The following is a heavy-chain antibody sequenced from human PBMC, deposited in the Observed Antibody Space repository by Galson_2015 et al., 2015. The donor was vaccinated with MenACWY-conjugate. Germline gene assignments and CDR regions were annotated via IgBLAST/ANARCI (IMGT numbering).Heavy chain of an antibody. CDR3: ASYYYDSSGSKGTNSYYSGMDV. CDR1: GFTFSSYS. V-gene: IGHV3-48*04. CDR2: ISSSSSTI. J-gene: IGHJ6*02. D-gene: IGHD3-22*01. Sequence: SLRLSCAASGFTFSSYSMNWVRQAPGKGLEWVSYISSSSSTIYYADSVKGRFTISRDNAKNSLYLQMNSLRAEDTAVYYCASYYYDSSGSKGTNSYYSGMDVWGQGPTVTVSS.